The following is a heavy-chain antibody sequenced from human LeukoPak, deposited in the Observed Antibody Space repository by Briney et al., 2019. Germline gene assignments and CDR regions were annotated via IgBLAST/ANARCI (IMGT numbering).Heavy chain of an antibody. J-gene: IGHJ4*02. Sequence: GGSLRLSCAASGFTFDGYTMHWFRQAPGKGVEWVALISWDGGSTYYADSVKGRFTISRDNSKNSLYLQMNSLRTEDTALYYCAKDIVRGSYFGGFDYWGQGTLVTVSS. CDR2: ISWDGGST. CDR3: AKDIVRGSYFGGFDY. V-gene: IGHV3-43*01. CDR1: GFTFDGYT. D-gene: IGHD1-26*01.